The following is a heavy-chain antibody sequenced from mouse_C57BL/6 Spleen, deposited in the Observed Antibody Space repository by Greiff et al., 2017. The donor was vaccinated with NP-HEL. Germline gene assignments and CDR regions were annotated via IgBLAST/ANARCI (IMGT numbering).Heavy chain of an antibody. Sequence: VQLQQSGAEPMKPGASVKLSCKATGYTFTGYWIEWVKQRPGHGLEWIGEILPGSGSTNYNEKFKGKATFTADTSSNTAYMQLRSLTTADSAIYYCARSDYYGSSYVFDYWGQGTTLTVSS. D-gene: IGHD1-1*01. J-gene: IGHJ2*01. CDR3: ARSDYYGSSYVFDY. V-gene: IGHV1-9*01. CDR2: ILPGSGST. CDR1: GYTFTGYW.